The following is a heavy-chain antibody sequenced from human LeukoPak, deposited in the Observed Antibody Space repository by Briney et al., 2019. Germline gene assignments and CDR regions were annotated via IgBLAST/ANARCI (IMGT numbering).Heavy chain of an antibody. CDR1: GFTFSSYA. CDR3: ASPSTSSPLGFDY. CDR2: ISYDGSNK. D-gene: IGHD2-2*01. Sequence: GGSLRLSCAASGFTFSSYAMHWVRQAPGKGLEWVAVISYDGSNKYYADSVKGRFTISRDNSKNTLYLQMNSLRAEDTAVYYCASPSTSSPLGFDYWGQGTLVTVSS. V-gene: IGHV3-30-3*01. J-gene: IGHJ4*02.